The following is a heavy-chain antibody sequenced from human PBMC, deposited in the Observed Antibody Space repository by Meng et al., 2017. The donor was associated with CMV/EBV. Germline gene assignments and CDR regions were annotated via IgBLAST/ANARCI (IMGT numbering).Heavy chain of an antibody. Sequence: AVCGGSFSGYYWSWIRQPPGKGLEWIGEINHSGSTNYNPSLKSRVTISVDTSKNQFSLKLSSVTAADTAVYYCAGFTFGGVIVRWFDPWGQGTLVTSPQ. CDR2: INHSGST. D-gene: IGHD3-16*02. V-gene: IGHV4-34*01. CDR3: AGFTFGGVIVRWFDP. CDR1: GGSFSGYY. J-gene: IGHJ5*02.